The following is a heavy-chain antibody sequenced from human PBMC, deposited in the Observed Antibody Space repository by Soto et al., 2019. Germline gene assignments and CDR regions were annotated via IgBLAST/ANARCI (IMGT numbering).Heavy chain of an antibody. V-gene: IGHV1-18*01. CDR3: ARDRDLAWNYYYYYGMDV. J-gene: IGHJ6*02. CDR2: ISAYNGNT. CDR1: GYTFTSYG. Sequence: QVQLVQSGAEVKKPGASVKVSCNASGYTFTSYGISWVRQAPGQGLEWMGWISAYNGNTNYAQKLQGRVTMTTDTSTSTGYMELRSRRSDDTAVYYCARDRDLAWNYYYYYGMDVWGQGTTVTVSS. D-gene: IGHD1-1*01.